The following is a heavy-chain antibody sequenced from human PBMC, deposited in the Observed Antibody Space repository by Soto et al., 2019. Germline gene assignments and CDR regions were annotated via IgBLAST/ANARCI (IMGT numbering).Heavy chain of an antibody. CDR1: GGSISSYY. V-gene: IGHV4-59*12. D-gene: IGHD5-12*01. CDR3: ARGKGYSGYDAGMDV. CDR2: IYYSGST. Sequence: SETLSLTCTVSGGSISSYYWSWIRQPPGKGLEWIGYIYYSGSTNYNPSLKSRVTISVDTSKNQFSLKLSSVTAADTAVYYCARGKGYSGYDAGMDVWGRGTTVTVSS. J-gene: IGHJ6*02.